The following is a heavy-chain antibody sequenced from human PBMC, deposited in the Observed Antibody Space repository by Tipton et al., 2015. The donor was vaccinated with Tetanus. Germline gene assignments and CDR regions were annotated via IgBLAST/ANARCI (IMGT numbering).Heavy chain of an antibody. J-gene: IGHJ3*02. D-gene: IGHD3-10*01. CDR2: ISGHSTYI. V-gene: IGHV3-21*01. CDR3: ARELAYDGSGRDAFDI. Sequence: SLRLSCQGSGFNFGDFNMNWIRQTPGKGLQWVSSISGHSTYIHYAESVRGRFSVSRDNAENSLYLQINSLRAEDTAVYYCARELAYDGSGRDAFDIWGQGTMVTVSS. CDR1: GFNFGDFN.